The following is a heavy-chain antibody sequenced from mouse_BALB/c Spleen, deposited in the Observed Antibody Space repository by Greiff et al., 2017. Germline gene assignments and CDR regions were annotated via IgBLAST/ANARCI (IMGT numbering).Heavy chain of an antibody. CDR1: GDSITSGY. V-gene: IGHV3-8*02. J-gene: IGHJ4*01. CDR3: ARWLLVGYYAMDY. Sequence: EVKLVESGPSLVKPSQTLSLTCSVTGDSITSGYWNWIRKFPGNKLEYMGYISYSGSTYYNPSLKSRISITRDTSKNQYYLQLNSVTTEDTATYYCARWLLVGYYAMDYWGQGTSVTVSS. D-gene: IGHD2-3*01. CDR2: ISYSGST.